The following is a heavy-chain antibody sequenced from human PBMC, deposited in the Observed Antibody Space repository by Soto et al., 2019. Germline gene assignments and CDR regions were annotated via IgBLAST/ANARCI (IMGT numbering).Heavy chain of an antibody. CDR2: IYYSGST. J-gene: IGHJ4*02. Sequence: SETLSLTCTVSGGSISSSSYYWGWIRQPPGKGLEWIGSIYYSGSTYYNPSLKSRVTISVDTSKNQFSLKLSSVTAADTAVYYCADLRRLRAEDERRSGSYYYDYWGQGTLVTVSS. CDR1: GGSISSSSYY. D-gene: IGHD3-10*01. V-gene: IGHV4-39*01. CDR3: ADLRRLRAEDERRSGSYYYDY.